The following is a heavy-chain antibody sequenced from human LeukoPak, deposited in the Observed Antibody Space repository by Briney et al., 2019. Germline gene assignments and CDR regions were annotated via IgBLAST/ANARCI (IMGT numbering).Heavy chain of an antibody. D-gene: IGHD3-22*01. CDR2: MYYSGST. CDR3: ARLYYYDSRIDP. V-gene: IGHV4-30-4*01. J-gene: IGHJ5*02. CDR1: GGSISSGDYY. Sequence: PSETLSLTCTVSGGSISSGDYYWSWIRQPPGKGLEWIAYMYYSGSTYYNPSLKSRVTMSADTSKNQLSLKLGSVTAADTAVYYCARLYYYDSRIDPWGQGILVTVSS.